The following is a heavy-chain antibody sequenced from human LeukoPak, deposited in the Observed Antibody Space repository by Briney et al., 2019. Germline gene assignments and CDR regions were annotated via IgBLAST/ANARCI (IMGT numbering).Heavy chain of an antibody. CDR2: ITSSGTYI. CDR1: GFTFSSYN. D-gene: IGHD1-26*01. J-gene: IGHJ6*03. V-gene: IGHV3-21*01. Sequence: PGGSLRLSCAASGFTFSSYNMNWVRQAPGKAMEWVSSITSSGTYIFYADSVKGRFTISRDNAKNPLYLQMDSLGPEDTAVYYCARDLYSGNYGKFYFYYMDVCGKGSTVAISS. CDR3: ARDLYSGNYGKFYFYYMDV.